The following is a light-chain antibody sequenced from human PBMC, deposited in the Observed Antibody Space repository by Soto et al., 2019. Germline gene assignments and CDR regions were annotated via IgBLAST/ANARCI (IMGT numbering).Light chain of an antibody. CDR1: QIVSSNY. V-gene: IGKV3D-20*01. Sequence: EVVLTQSPASLSLSPGERATLSCGASQIVSSNYLAWYQQKPGLAPRLLIYDASTRATGVPDRFRGSGSGTDFNLTITRLEPEDSAVYYCQQYGDSPRGTFGGGTKVEIK. CDR2: DAS. J-gene: IGKJ4*01. CDR3: QQYGDSPRGT.